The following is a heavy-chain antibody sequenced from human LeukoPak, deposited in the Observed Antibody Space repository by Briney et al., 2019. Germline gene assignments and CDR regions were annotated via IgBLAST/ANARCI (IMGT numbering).Heavy chain of an antibody. D-gene: IGHD2-15*01. CDR3: AKVGYCSGGGCYEDY. Sequence: GGSLRLSCAASGFTFSTFAMIWVRQPPGKGLEWVSAISGSGGSTYYADSVKGRFTISRDNSKNTLYLQMNSLRAEDTAVYYCAKVGYCSGGGCYEDYWGQGTLVTVSS. J-gene: IGHJ4*02. CDR2: ISGSGGST. V-gene: IGHV3-23*01. CDR1: GFTFSTFA.